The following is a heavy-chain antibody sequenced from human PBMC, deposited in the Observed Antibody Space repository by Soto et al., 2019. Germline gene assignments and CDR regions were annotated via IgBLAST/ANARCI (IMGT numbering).Heavy chain of an antibody. CDR2: ISYDGTAK. D-gene: IGHD3-3*01. J-gene: IGHJ6*02. Sequence: XGSLILSCSASGVDFSDHGMHWVRQAPGEGLEWVTVISYDGTAKYYKESVKGRFTTSRDNSKKTLYLQIDSLRVEDTAVYYCAKDEGRFLRNYFNYGIDVWGLGTTVTVSS. V-gene: IGHV3-30*18. CDR3: AKDEGRFLRNYFNYGIDV. CDR1: GVDFSDHG.